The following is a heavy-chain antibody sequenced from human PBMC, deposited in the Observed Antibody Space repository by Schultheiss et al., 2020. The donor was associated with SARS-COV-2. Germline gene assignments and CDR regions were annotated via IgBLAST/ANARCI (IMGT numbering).Heavy chain of an antibody. V-gene: IGHV3-30*04. Sequence: GGSLRLSCAASGFTFSSYEMNWVRQAPGKGLEWVAVIWYDGSNKYYADSVKGRFTISRDNSKNTLYLQMNSLRAEDTAVYYCARATVAEALFDYWGQGTLVTVSS. CDR3: ARATVAEALFDY. CDR2: IWYDGSNK. CDR1: GFTFSSYE. D-gene: IGHD6-19*01. J-gene: IGHJ4*02.